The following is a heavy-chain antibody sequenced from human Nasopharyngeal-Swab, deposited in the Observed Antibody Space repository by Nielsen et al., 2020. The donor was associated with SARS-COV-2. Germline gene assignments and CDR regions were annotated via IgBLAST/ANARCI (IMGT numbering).Heavy chain of an antibody. V-gene: IGHV1-2*06. CDR3: ARDRYWVMGNYYGSGSYYLDY. Sequence: WVRQAPGQGLEWMGRINPNSGGTNYAQKFQGRVTMTRDTSISTAYMELSRLRSDDTAVYYCARDRYWVMGNYYGSGSYYLDYWGQGTLVTVSS. J-gene: IGHJ4*02. CDR2: INPNSGGT. D-gene: IGHD3-10*01.